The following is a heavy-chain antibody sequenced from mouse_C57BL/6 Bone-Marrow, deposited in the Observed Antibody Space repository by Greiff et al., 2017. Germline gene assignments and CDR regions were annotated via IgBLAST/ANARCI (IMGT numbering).Heavy chain of an antibody. J-gene: IGHJ1*03. V-gene: IGHV2-2*01. CDR1: GFSLTSYG. D-gene: IGHD1-1*01. CDR2: IWSGGST. CDR3: ARNQGPLLRCYAYFDV. Sequence: VQLQQSGPGLVQPSQSLSITCTVSGFSLTSYGVHWVRQSPGKGLEWLGVIWSGGSTDYNAAFISRLSISKDNSKSQVFFKMNSLQADDTAIYYCARNQGPLLRCYAYFDVWGTGTTVTVSS.